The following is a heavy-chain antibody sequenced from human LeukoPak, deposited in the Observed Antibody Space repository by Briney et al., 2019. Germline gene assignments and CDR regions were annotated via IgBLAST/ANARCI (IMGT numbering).Heavy chain of an antibody. CDR1: GGTLSGYY. J-gene: IGHJ4*02. V-gene: IGHV4-34*01. Sequence: SETLSLTCAVYGGTLSGYYWSWIRQPPGKGLEWIGEINHSGSTNYNPSLKSRVTISVDTSKNQFSLKLSSVTAADTAVYYCARVGARWLPFVPYYWGQGTLVTVSS. CDR2: INHSGST. CDR3: ARVGARWLPFVPYY. D-gene: IGHD5-24*01.